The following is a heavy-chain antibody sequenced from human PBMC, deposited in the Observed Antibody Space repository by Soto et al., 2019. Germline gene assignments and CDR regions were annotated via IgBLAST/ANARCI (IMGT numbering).Heavy chain of an antibody. D-gene: IGHD3-22*01. J-gene: IGHJ4*02. CDR1: GFTFSSYA. CDR3: AKDLGDSSGYSLNYFDY. V-gene: IGHV3-23*01. CDR2: ISGSGGST. Sequence: PGGSLRLSCAASGFTFSSYAMSWVRQAPGKGLEWVSGISGSGGSTYYADSVKGRFTTSRDNFKNTVYMQMNSLRAEDTAVYYCAKDLGDSSGYSLNYFDYWGQGTLVTV.